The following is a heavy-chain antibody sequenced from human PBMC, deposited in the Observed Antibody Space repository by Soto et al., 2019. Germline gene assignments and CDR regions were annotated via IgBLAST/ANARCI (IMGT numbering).Heavy chain of an antibody. CDR3: VGGRRTGALAI. Sequence: QVQLVESGGGVVQPGRSLRLSCAASGSTFSSYDIHWVRQAPGKGPEWVAHISPDGSNEYWADSVKGRFTISRDNEKNTVYIQVSGLRPDDTIVFDGVGGRRTGALAIWGKGPRVTVSS. V-gene: IGHV3-30*14. D-gene: IGHD2-15*01. CDR2: ISPDGSNE. J-gene: IGHJ3*01. CDR1: GSTFSSYD.